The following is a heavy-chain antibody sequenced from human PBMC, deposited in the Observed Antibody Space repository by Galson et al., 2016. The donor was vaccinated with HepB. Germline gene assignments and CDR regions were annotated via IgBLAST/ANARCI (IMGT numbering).Heavy chain of an antibody. Sequence: SVKVSCKASGYTFTSYDFNWVRQATGQGLEWMGWLNPNSGNTGIIQKFQGRLTMTKDTSISTAYMDLSSLTSEDTAICFCARTPRWVPSTDYWGQGTLVTVSS. CDR1: GYTFTSYD. CDR3: ARTPRWVPSTDY. V-gene: IGHV1-8*01. CDR2: LNPNSGNT. D-gene: IGHD3-16*01. J-gene: IGHJ4*02.